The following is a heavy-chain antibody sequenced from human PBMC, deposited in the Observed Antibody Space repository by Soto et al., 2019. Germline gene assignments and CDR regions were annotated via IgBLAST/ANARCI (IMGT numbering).Heavy chain of an antibody. J-gene: IGHJ6*02. CDR3: ASDRSSGWDQGYGMDV. V-gene: IGHV4-4*02. CDR2: IYHTGIT. Sequence: SETLSLTCAVSGDSISSVNWWSWVRQSPGQGLEWIGDIYHTGITNYNPSLQSRVTISVDKSKNEFSLNLTSVTAADTAVYYCASDRSSGWDQGYGMDVWGQGTTVTVAS. D-gene: IGHD6-19*01. CDR1: GDSISSVNW.